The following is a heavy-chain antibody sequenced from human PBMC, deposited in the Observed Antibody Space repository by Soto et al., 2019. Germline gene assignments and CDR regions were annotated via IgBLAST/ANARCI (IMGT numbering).Heavy chain of an antibody. CDR1: GFSLSTSGMC. CDR3: AGLPRGHSGNDGDYYSYWGV. V-gene: IGHV2-70*11. J-gene: IGHJ6*03. Sequence: ESGPTLVNPTQTLTLTCTFSGFSLSTSGMCVSWIRQPPGKALEWLARIDWDDDKYYSTSLETRLTISKDTSKNQVVLTMTNMDLVDKARYYCAGLPRGHSGNDGDYYSYWGVWGKGPPVTVPS. D-gene: IGHD5-12*01. CDR2: IDWDDDK.